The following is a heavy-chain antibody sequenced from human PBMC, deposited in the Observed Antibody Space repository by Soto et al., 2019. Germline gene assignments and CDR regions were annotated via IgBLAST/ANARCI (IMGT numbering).Heavy chain of an antibody. CDR3: AKDRAVIFGDYYYGMDV. Sequence: GGSLRLSCAASGVTFSSYGMHWVRQAPGKGLEWVAVISYDGSNKYYADSVKGRFTISRDNSKNTLYLQMNSLRAEDTAVYYCAKDRAVIFGDYYYGMDVWGQGTTVTVSS. CDR1: GVTFSSYG. V-gene: IGHV3-30*18. D-gene: IGHD3-10*01. J-gene: IGHJ6*02. CDR2: ISYDGSNK.